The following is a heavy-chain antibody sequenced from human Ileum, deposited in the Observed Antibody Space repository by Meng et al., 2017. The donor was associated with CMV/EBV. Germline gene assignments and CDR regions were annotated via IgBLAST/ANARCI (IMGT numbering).Heavy chain of an antibody. Sequence: GESLKISCAASGFTFSSYAMSWVRQAPGKGLEWVSAISGSGGSTYYADSVKGRFTISRDNSKNKLYLQMNSLRAEDTAVYYCAPSRTYYYDSSGPPGYWGQGTLVTVSS. V-gene: IGHV3-23*01. D-gene: IGHD3-22*01. J-gene: IGHJ4*02. CDR2: ISGSGGST. CDR1: GFTFSSYA. CDR3: APSRTYYYDSSGPPGY.